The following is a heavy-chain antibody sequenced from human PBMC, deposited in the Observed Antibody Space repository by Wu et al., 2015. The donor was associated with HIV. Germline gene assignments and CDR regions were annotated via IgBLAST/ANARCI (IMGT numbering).Heavy chain of an antibody. CDR2: ISAYNGNT. CDR1: GYTFSNYG. V-gene: IGHV1-18*01. D-gene: IGHD4/OR15-4a*01. CDR3: AREGAGRAEGALSFFYYAMDV. J-gene: IGHJ6*02. Sequence: QVQLVQSGAEVKKDGASVKVACKASGYTFSNYGISWVRQAPGQGLEWMGWISAYNGNTDYAQKLQGRVTMTTDTSTSTAYMELRSLRSDDTAVYYCAREGAGRAEGALSFFYYAMDVWGQGTSVTVSS.